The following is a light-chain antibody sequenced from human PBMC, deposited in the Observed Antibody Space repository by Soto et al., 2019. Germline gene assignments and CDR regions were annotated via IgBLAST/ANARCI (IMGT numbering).Light chain of an antibody. CDR2: DAS. Sequence: EIVLTQSPATLSLSPGERATLSCRASQSVSSYLAWYQQKPGQAPRLLIYDASNRAAGIPARFSGSGSGTDFTLTTSSLKPEDFAAYYCQQRSNWPRGTFGQGTKLEIK. CDR3: QQRSNWPRGT. CDR1: QSVSSY. J-gene: IGKJ2*02. V-gene: IGKV3-11*01.